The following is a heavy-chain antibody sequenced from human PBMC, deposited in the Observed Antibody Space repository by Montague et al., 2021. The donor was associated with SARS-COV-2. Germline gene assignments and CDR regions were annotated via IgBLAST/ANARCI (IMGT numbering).Heavy chain of an antibody. V-gene: IGHV4-59*01. Sequence: SETLSLICTVSGGFISSYYWSWIRQPPGKGLEWIGDIYHSGNTNYNPSLRSRVTISIDTSMNQFSLSLSSVTAADTAVYFCASHILPPCSTTRSYFYWLDLWGQGTLVTVSS. J-gene: IGHJ5*02. CDR2: IYHSGNT. CDR3: ASHILPPCSTTRSYFYWLDL. CDR1: GGFISSYY. D-gene: IGHD2-2*01.